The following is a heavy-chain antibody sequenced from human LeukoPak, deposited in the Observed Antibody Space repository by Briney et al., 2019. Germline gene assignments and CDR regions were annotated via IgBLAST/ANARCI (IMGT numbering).Heavy chain of an antibody. CDR2: ISYDGSNK. CDR1: GFTFSSYS. D-gene: IGHD4-23*01. Sequence: GGSLRLSCAASGFTFSSYSMSWVRQAPGKGLEWVAVISYDGSNKYYADSVKGRFTISRDNSKNTLYLQMNSLRAEDTAVYYCARDNYGGNFDYWGQGTLVTVSS. CDR3: ARDNYGGNFDY. V-gene: IGHV3-30-3*01. J-gene: IGHJ4*02.